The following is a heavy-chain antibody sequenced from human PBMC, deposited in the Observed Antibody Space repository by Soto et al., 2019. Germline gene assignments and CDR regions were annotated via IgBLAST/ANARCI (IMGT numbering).Heavy chain of an antibody. CDR2: IYYRGTT. CDR1: GGSISSSSYY. Sequence: QLQLQESGPGLMKPSETLSLTCTVSGGSISSSSYYWGWIRQPPGKGLEWIGSIYYRGTTYYYPSLKSRVPISVDTSKHQFSLMLSSVSAADTAMYYCARHRGYSPSSGWFDPWGQGTLVTVSS. CDR3: ARHRGYSPSSGWFDP. J-gene: IGHJ5*02. D-gene: IGHD5-12*01. V-gene: IGHV4-39*01.